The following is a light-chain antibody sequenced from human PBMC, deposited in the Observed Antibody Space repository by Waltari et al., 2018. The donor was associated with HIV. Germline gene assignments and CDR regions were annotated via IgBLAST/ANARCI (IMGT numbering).Light chain of an antibody. CDR2: KVS. CDR1: ESLVHSNGDTY. CDR3: MQATAFPRT. V-gene: IGKV2-24*01. Sequence: DIVLTQTPLSSLVTVAQPASISCTSSESLVHSNGDTYLNWLQQRPGQAPRLLIYKVSYRFSGVPDRFSAGGAGTHFTLSINRVEHEDVGFYFCMQATAFPRTFGQGTKV. J-gene: IGKJ1*01.